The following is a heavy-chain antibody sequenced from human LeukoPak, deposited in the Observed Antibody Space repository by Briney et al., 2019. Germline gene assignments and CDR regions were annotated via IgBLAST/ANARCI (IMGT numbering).Heavy chain of an antibody. D-gene: IGHD2-8*01. CDR2: INPRDSDT. CDR1: GYRFGRYW. V-gene: IGHV5-51*01. Sequence: GESLKISCKGSGYRFGRYWIGWVRQMPGEGLEWMGIINPRDSDTRYSPSFQGQVSTSADETISTAYLQWSSLKASDTAIYYCATSTENIDASSPLYYYAADVWGQGTTLTVSS. J-gene: IGHJ6*02. CDR3: ATSTENIDASSPLYYYAADV.